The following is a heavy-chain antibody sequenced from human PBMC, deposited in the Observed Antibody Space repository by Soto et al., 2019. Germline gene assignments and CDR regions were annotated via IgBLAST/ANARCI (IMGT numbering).Heavy chain of an antibody. CDR2: ISGSGATT. D-gene: IGHD3-9*01. Sequence: PGGSLRLSCAASGFTFSSYAMTWVRQAPGKGLEWVSGISGSGATTSYADSVKGRFTVSRDNSKNTLYLQMNSLRVEDTAVYYSAKLRYFDWSSYNWFEYWGQGTPVTVSS. CDR1: GFTFSSYA. CDR3: AKLRYFDWSSYNWFEY. V-gene: IGHV3-23*01. J-gene: IGHJ5*01.